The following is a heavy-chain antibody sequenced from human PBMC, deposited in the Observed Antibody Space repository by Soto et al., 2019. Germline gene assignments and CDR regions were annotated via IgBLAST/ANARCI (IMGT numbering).Heavy chain of an antibody. CDR2: ISFVGSTE. J-gene: IGHJ6*04. Sequence: GGSLRLSCAASGFTFISYAMHWVRQAPGKGLEWVAVISFVGSTEYYADSVKGRFTISRDNSKNTVYLQMNSLRSEDTAVYYYGNSGQGWGIYPHFYYGLEVGGKGTRVTVPS. D-gene: IGHD3-16*02. V-gene: IGHV3-30-3*01. CDR1: GFTFISYA. CDR3: GNSGQGWGIYPHFYYGLEV.